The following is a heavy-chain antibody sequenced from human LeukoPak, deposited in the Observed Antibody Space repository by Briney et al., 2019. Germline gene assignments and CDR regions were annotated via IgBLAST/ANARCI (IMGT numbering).Heavy chain of an antibody. CDR3: ARHGYNYGFDY. CDR1: GFTFSNYD. CDR2: IWYDGSNK. D-gene: IGHD5-24*01. J-gene: IGHJ4*02. V-gene: IGHV3-33*01. Sequence: PVRSLRLSCAASGFTFSNYDVHSVRPAPGKGLEWVAVIWYDGSNKYYVDSVKGRFTISRDISKNTLYLQMNSLSAEDTAVYYCARHGYNYGFDYWGQGTLVTVSS.